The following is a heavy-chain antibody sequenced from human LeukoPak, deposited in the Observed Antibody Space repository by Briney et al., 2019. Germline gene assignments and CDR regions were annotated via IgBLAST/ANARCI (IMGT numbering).Heavy chain of an antibody. V-gene: IGHV3-23*01. Sequence: GGSLRLSCAASGFTFSSYAMSWVRQAPGKGLEWVSAISGSGGSTYYADSVKGRFTISRDNSKNSLYLQMNSLRADDTAVYYCARGTTTALTTPTYWGQGTLVTVSS. CDR2: ISGSGGST. J-gene: IGHJ4*02. CDR1: GFTFSSYA. D-gene: IGHD4-17*01. CDR3: ARGTTTALTTPTY.